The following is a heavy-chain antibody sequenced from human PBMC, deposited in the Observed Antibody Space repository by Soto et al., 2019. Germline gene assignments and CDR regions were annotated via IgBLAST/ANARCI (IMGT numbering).Heavy chain of an antibody. CDR1: GFSFSTTGVG. D-gene: IGHD2-21*02. Sequence: QITLKESGPTLVKPTQTLKLTCTLSGFSFSTTGVGVGWIRQPPGKALERLELIYWDDDKRYSPSLKSKLTITKDTSKYQVVLTMTNMDPVDTATSYCVQSRCGGDCLQSYSAHSYYGLDVWGQGTTVTVSS. J-gene: IGHJ6*02. CDR2: IYWDDDK. V-gene: IGHV2-5*02. CDR3: VQSRCGGDCLQSYSAHSYYGLDV.